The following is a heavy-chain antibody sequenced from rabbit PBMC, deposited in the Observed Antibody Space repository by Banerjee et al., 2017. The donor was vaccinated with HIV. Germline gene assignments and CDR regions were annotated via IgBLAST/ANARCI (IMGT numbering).Heavy chain of an antibody. J-gene: IGHJ4*01. D-gene: IGHD8-1*01. CDR3: ARVGSSDATYFNL. CDR1: GIDFSSAYD. V-gene: IGHV1S43*01. CDR2: IYAGSSGST. Sequence: QQQLEESGGGLVKPGASLTITCKASGIDFSSAYDVCWVRQAPGKGLEWIACIYAGSSGSTYYASWAKGRFTITRSTSLNTVTLQMTSLTAADTATYFCARVGSSDATYFNLWGQGTLVTVS.